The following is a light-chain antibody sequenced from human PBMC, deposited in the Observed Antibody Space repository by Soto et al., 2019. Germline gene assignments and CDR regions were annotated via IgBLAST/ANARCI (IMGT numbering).Light chain of an antibody. J-gene: IGKJ1*01. CDR1: QSISTY. V-gene: IGKV1-39*01. CDR2: ATS. Sequence: DLHVTQSPSSLSASVGYRVTITCRASQSISTYLIWYQQKPGKAPKLLIYATSSLQSGVPSRFSGSGSGTDFTLTISSLQPEDFAPYYCQQSDSTPPGTFGQGTKV. CDR3: QQSDSTPPGT.